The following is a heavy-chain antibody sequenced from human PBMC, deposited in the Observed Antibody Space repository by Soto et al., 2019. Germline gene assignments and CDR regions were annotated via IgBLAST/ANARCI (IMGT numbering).Heavy chain of an antibody. CDR3: ARDPFVYISEIVPPPSRGFDY. CDR1: GFTFRDYY. J-gene: IGHJ4*02. Sequence: PGGSLRLSCAASGFTFRDYYMTWLRQAPGKGLEWVSYISPDGGNVYYADYVKGRFTISRDNSKNTLYLQMNRLRGDDTAVYYCARDPFVYISEIVPPPSRGFDYWGQGTLVTVSS. CDR2: ISPDGGNV. D-gene: IGHD3-22*01. V-gene: IGHV3-11*04.